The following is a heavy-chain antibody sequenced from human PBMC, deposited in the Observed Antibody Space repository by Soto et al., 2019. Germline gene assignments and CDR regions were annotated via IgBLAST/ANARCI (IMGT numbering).Heavy chain of an antibody. CDR1: GFTFSRHA. D-gene: IGHD6-13*01. J-gene: IGHJ4*02. CDR3: AKVSSSWYAGFFDL. V-gene: IGHV3-23*01. Sequence: EVQLLESGGGLVQPGGSLRLSCTASGFTFSRHAMTWVRQAPGKGLEWVSGLSDSGGSIYYADSVKGRFTISRDNSMNKLYLQMNPLSAEYTAVYYCAKVSSSWYAGFFDLWGQGTLVTVSS. CDR2: LSDSGGSI.